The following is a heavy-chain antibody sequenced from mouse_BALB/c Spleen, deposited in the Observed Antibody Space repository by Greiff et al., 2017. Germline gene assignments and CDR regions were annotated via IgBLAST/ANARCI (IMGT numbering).Heavy chain of an antibody. J-gene: IGHJ2*01. Sequence: DVQLVESGGGLVQPGGSRKLSCAASGFTFSSFGMHWVRQAPEKGLEWVAYISSGSSTIYYADTVKGRFTISRDNPKNTLFLQMTSLRSEDTAMYYCAREAPYYYGSSPDYWGQGTTLTVSS. V-gene: IGHV5-17*02. D-gene: IGHD1-1*01. CDR2: ISSGSSTI. CDR3: AREAPYYYGSSPDY. CDR1: GFTFSSFG.